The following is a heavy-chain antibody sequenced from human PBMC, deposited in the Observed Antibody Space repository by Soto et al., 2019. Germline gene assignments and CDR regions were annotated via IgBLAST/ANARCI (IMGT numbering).Heavy chain of an antibody. J-gene: IGHJ4*02. CDR2: ISYDGSNK. V-gene: IGHV3-30*18. CDR1: GFTFSSYG. Sequence: PGGSLRLSCAASGFTFSSYGMHWVRQAPGKGLEWVAVISYDGSNKYYADSVKGRFTISRDNSKNTLYLQMNSLRAEDTAVYYCAKDRAVTTRKYFDYWGQGTLVTVSS. D-gene: IGHD4-17*01. CDR3: AKDRAVTTRKYFDY.